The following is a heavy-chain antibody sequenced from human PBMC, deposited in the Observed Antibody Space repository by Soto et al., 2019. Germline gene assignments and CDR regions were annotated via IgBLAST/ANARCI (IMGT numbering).Heavy chain of an antibody. Sequence: GGSLRLSCAASGFTSDDYAMHWVRQAPGKGLEWVSGISWNSGSIGYADSVKGRFTISRDNAKNSLYLQMNSLRAEDTALYYCAKDIGGYGEPYWYFDLWGRGTLVTVSS. V-gene: IGHV3-9*02. D-gene: IGHD4-17*01. CDR1: GFTSDDYA. CDR3: AKDIGGYGEPYWYFDL. J-gene: IGHJ2*01. CDR2: ISWNSGSI.